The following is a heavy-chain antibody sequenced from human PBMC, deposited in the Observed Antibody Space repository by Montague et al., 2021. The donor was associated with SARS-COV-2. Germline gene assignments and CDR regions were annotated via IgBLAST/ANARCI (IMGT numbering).Heavy chain of an antibody. CDR3: TYHSGSYVWFDP. J-gene: IGHJ5*02. D-gene: IGHD1-26*01. Sequence: CAISGDSVSSNSGSWNCIRQPPSRGLEWLGRTYYRSKWYNDYSVSVKSRITINPDTSKNQFSLQLNSVTPEDTAMYYCTYHSGSYVWFDPWGQGILVIVSS. CDR2: TYYRSKWYN. CDR1: GDSVSSNSGS. V-gene: IGHV6-1*01.